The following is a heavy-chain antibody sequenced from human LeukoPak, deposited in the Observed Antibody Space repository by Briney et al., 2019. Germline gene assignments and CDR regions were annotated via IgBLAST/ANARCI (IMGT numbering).Heavy chain of an antibody. V-gene: IGHV3-33*01. CDR1: GFTFSNYG. D-gene: IGHD3-22*01. Sequence: GGSLRLSCAASGFTFSNYGMHWVRRAPGKGLEWVAVIWYDGSNKYYADSVKGRFIISRDNSKNTLYLQMNSLRAEDTAVYYCTRDISGYYYFDYWGQGTLVTVSS. CDR3: TRDISGYYYFDY. CDR2: IWYDGSNK. J-gene: IGHJ4*02.